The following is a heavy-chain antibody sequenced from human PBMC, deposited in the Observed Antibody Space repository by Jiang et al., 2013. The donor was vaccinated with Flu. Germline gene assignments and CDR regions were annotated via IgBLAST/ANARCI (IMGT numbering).Heavy chain of an antibody. CDR1: SYW. J-gene: IGHJ6*04. Sequence: SYWISWVRQMPGKGLEWMGRIDPSDSYTNYSPSFQGHVTISADKSISTAYLQWSSLKASDTAMYYCAKAFSYYYYGMDVWGKGTTVTVSS. V-gene: IGHV5-10-1*01. CDR2: IDPSDSYT. CDR3: AKAFSYYYYGMDV.